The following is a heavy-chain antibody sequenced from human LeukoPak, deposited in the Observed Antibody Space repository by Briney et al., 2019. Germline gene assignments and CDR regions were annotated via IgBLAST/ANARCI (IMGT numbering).Heavy chain of an antibody. D-gene: IGHD3-9*01. CDR1: GFTLSDYY. Sequence: PGGSLRLSCAASGFTLSDYYMSWIRQAPGKGLEWVSYISSSGSTIYYADSVKGRFTISRDNAKNSLYLQMNSLRAEDTAVYYCARAYFDWLSRQYYFDYWGQGTLVTVSS. V-gene: IGHV3-11*01. CDR3: ARAYFDWLSRQYYFDY. CDR2: ISSSGSTI. J-gene: IGHJ4*02.